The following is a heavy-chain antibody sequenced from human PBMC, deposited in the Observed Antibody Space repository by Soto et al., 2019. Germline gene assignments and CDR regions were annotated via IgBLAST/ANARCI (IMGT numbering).Heavy chain of an antibody. CDR2: ISHSGST. V-gene: IGHV4-31*03. CDR1: GAAINSGGFT. CDR3: AKIGVSCYVAG. J-gene: IGHJ6*02. D-gene: IGHD3-16*01. Sequence: SETLSLTCSVSGAAINSGGFTWTWLRQDAGKGLEWLGYISHSGSTDYNPSLKRRLSISGDTSKNHYPLTLTSVTAEDAVVYYGAKIGVSCYVAGWGQGTTVTVSS.